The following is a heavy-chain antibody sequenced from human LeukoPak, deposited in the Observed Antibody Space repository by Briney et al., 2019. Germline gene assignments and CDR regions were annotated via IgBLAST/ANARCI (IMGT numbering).Heavy chain of an antibody. CDR3: ARAGYGDYDTPDY. J-gene: IGHJ4*02. Sequence: GSLRLSCAASGFTFSSYAMHWVRQATGKGLEWVAVISYDGSNKYYADSVKGRFTVSRDNSKNTLYLQMNSLRAEDTAVYYCARAGYGDYDTPDYWGQGTLVTVSP. D-gene: IGHD4-17*01. V-gene: IGHV3-30-3*01. CDR2: ISYDGSNK. CDR1: GFTFSSYA.